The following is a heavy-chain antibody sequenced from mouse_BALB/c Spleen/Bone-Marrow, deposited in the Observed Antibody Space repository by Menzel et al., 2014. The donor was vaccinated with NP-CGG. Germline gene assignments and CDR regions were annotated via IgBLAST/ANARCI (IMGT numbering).Heavy chain of an antibody. CDR2: INPYNGGS. J-gene: IGHJ3*01. CDR3: AREGYGSSYGFAY. CDR1: GCSFAGYT. V-gene: IGHV1-26*01. D-gene: IGHD1-1*01. Sequence: VQLQQSGPELVKPGASMKISCKASGCSFAGYTMNWVKQSHGKNLEWIGLINPYNGGSSYNQKFKGKATLTVDKSSSTAYMELLSLTSEDSAVYYCAREGYGSSYGFAYWGQGTLVTVSA.